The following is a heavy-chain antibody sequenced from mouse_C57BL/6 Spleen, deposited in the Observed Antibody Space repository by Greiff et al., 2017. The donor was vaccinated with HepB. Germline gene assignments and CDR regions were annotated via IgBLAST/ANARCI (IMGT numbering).Heavy chain of an antibody. V-gene: IGHV5-9-1*02. Sequence: EVKLVESGEGLVKPGGSLKLSCAASGFTFSSYAMSWVRQTPEKRLEWVAYISSGGDYIYYADTVKGRFTISRDNARNTLYLQMSSLKSEDTAMYYCTRDRFGYYGSSAYYFDYWGQGTTLTVSS. CDR3: TRDRFGYYGSSAYYFDY. CDR2: ISSGGDYI. D-gene: IGHD1-1*01. CDR1: GFTFSSYA. J-gene: IGHJ2*01.